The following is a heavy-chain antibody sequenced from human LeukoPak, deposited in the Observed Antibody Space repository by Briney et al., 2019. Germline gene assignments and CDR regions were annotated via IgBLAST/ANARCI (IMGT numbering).Heavy chain of an antibody. CDR2: ISSSSSYI. D-gene: IGHD2-2*01. J-gene: IGHJ3*02. CDR3: ARATTLGPAAMIEGAFDI. V-gene: IGHV3-21*01. CDR1: GFTFSSYS. Sequence: GGSLRLSCAASGFTFSSYSMNWVRQAPGKGLEWASSISSSSSYIYYADSVKGRFTISRDNAKNSLYLQMNSLRAEDTAVYYCARATTLGPAAMIEGAFDIWGQGTMVTVSS.